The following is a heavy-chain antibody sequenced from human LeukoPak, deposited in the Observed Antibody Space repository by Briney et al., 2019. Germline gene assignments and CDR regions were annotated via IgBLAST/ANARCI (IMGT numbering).Heavy chain of an antibody. Sequence: SVTVSCKASGGTFSSYAISWVRQAPGQGLEWMGRIIPIFGIANYAQKFQGRVTITADKSTSTAYMELSSLRSEDTAVYYCARLSQSGNWNYYGMDVWGQGTTVTVSS. V-gene: IGHV1-69*04. CDR1: GGTFSSYA. D-gene: IGHD1-1*01. J-gene: IGHJ6*02. CDR3: ARLSQSGNWNYYGMDV. CDR2: IIPIFGIA.